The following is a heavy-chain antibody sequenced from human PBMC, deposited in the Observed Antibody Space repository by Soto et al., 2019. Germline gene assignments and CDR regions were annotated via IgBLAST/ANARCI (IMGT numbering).Heavy chain of an antibody. CDR1: GFTVTSFA. J-gene: IGHJ6*02. V-gene: IGHV1-58*01. CDR2: IVVGSGNT. Sequence: QMHLVQSGPEVRKPGTSVKVSCKASGFTVTSFAVQWVRQARGQRLVWIGWIVVGSGNTRSSQSFQERVTITSDMSTSTVYMELSSLRSEDTAVYYCAADPPRYDNSMAVWGQGTTVTVSS. CDR3: AADPPRYDNSMAV.